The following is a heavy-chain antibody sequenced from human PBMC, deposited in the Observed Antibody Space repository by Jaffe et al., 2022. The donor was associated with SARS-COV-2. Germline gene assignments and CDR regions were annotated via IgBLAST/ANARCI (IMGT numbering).Heavy chain of an antibody. D-gene: IGHD3-10*01. V-gene: IGHV4-38-2*02. Sequence: QVQLQESGPGLVKPSETLSLTCTVSGYFISSGYYWGWIRQPPGKGLEWIGSIYYSGSTYYNTSLKSRVTISVDTSKNQFSLELSSVTAADTAVFYCARVVGGYGSGSYRPHYFDYWGQGTLVTVSS. CDR1: GYFISSGYY. J-gene: IGHJ4*02. CDR3: ARVVGGYGSGSYRPHYFDY. CDR2: IYYSGST.